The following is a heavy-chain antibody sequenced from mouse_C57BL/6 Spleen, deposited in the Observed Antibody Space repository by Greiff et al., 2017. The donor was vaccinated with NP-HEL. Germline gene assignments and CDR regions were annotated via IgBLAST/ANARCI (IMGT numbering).Heavy chain of an antibody. CDR2: IYPGDGDT. CDR1: GYAFSSSW. CDR3: ARLGITTVVAKYFDV. D-gene: IGHD1-1*01. V-gene: IGHV1-82*01. Sequence: VQLQQSGPELVKPGASVKISCKASGYAFSSSWMNWVKQRPGKGLEWIGRIYPGDGDTNYNGKFKGKATLTADKSSSKAYMQLSSLTSEDSAVYFCARLGITTVVAKYFDVWGTGTTVTVSS. J-gene: IGHJ1*03.